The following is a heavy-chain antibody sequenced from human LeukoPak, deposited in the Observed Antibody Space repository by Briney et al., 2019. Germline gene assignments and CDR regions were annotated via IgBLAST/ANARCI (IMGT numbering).Heavy chain of an antibody. V-gene: IGHV4-59*01. Sequence: PSETLSLTCTVSGGSISSYYWSWIRQPPGKGLEWIGYIYYSGSTNYNPSLKSRVTISVDTSKNQFSLKLSSVTAADTAVYYCARSLRYYDSSGYRHYYYIDVWGKGTTVTVSS. CDR2: IYYSGST. D-gene: IGHD3-22*01. CDR3: ARSLRYYDSSGYRHYYYIDV. J-gene: IGHJ6*03. CDR1: GGSISSYY.